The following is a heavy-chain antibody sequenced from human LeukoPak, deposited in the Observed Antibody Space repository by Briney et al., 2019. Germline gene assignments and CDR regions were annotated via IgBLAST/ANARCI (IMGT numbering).Heavy chain of an antibody. CDR2: ISGSGGST. CDR3: AKDNSALKSTTYAFDI. CDR1: GFTFSSYG. D-gene: IGHD4-23*01. V-gene: IGHV3-23*01. Sequence: GGTLRLSCAASGFTFSSYGMSWVRQAPGKGLEWVSAISGSGGSTYYADSVKGRFTISRDNSKNTLYLQMNSLRAEDTAVYYSAKDNSALKSTTYAFDIWGQGTMVTVSS. J-gene: IGHJ3*02.